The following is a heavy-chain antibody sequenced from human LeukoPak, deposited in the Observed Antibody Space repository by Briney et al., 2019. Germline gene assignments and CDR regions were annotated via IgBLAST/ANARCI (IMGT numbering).Heavy chain of an antibody. CDR1: GFTFSSYG. CDR2: IRYDGSNK. CDR3: ARDGGIFGVAQGYFDY. V-gene: IGHV3-30*02. D-gene: IGHD3-3*01. Sequence: PGGSLRLSCAASGFTFSSYGMHWVRQAPGKGLEWVAFIRYDGSNKYYADSVKGRFTISRDNSKNTLYLQMNSLRAEDTAVYHCARDGGIFGVAQGYFDYWGQGTLVTVSS. J-gene: IGHJ4*02.